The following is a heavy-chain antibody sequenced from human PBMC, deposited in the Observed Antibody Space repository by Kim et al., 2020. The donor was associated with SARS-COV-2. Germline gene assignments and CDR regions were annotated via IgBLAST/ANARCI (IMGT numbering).Heavy chain of an antibody. CDR3: ARGGGNPSFDY. Sequence: IYYADSVEGRFTISRDNPENSLYLQMNSLRAEETAVYYCARGGGNPSFDYWGQGTLVTVSS. V-gene: IGHV3-11*01. D-gene: IGHD3-16*02. J-gene: IGHJ4*02. CDR2: I.